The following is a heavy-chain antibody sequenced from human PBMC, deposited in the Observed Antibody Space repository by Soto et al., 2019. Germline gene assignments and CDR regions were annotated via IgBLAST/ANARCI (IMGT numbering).Heavy chain of an antibody. J-gene: IGHJ4*02. CDR3: ARGRPWELYDY. CDR1: GGSISSYY. Sequence: QVQLQESGPGLVKPSETLSLTCTVSGGSISSYYWSWIRQPPGKGLEWIGYIYYSGSTNYNPSLNGRVTLSVDTSKNQFSLKLSSMTAADTAVYYCARGRPWELYDYWGQGTLVTVSS. V-gene: IGHV4-59*01. D-gene: IGHD1-26*01. CDR2: IYYSGST.